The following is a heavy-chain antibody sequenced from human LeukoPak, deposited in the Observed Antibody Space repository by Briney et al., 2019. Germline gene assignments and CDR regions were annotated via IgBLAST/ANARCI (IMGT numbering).Heavy chain of an antibody. J-gene: IGHJ4*02. CDR1: GYNFNRYT. D-gene: IGHD5-18*01. V-gene: IGHV1-18*01. Sequence: ASVKVSCKTSGYNFNRYTITWVRQAPGQGLEWMGWVSTSNGDTNYAEKFQGRVTTTTETVTKTAYMELRRLRSGDTAMCFCARVSDTSMVTPGFDSWGQGTLVTVSS. CDR3: ARVSDTSMVTPGFDS. CDR2: VSTSNGDT.